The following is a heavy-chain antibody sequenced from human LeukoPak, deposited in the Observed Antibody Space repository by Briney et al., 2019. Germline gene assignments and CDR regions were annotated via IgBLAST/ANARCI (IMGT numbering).Heavy chain of an antibody. CDR3: ARVITMVRGVIDWFDP. J-gene: IGHJ5*02. V-gene: IGHV4-59*01. D-gene: IGHD3-10*01. CDR2: IYYSGST. CDR1: GGSISSYY. Sequence: SETLSLTCTVSGGSISSYYWSWIRQPPGKGLEWIGYIYYSGSTNYNPSLKSRVTISVDTSKNQFSLKLSSVTAADTAVYYCARVITMVRGVIDWFDPWGQGTLVIVSS.